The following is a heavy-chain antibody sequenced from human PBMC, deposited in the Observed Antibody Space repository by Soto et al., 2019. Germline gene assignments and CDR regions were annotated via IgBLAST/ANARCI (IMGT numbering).Heavy chain of an antibody. V-gene: IGHV3-23*01. CDR2: IGGSGVNT. J-gene: IGHJ4*02. CDR1: GFTFHSYV. D-gene: IGHD4-17*01. CDR3: ARAYGDYVSDFDY. Sequence: GGSLRLSCAASGFTFHSYVMTWVRQAPGKGLEWVSAIGGSGVNTYYADSVKGRFTISRDNSKNTLYLQMNSLRAEDTAVYYCARAYGDYVSDFDYWGQGTPVTVSS.